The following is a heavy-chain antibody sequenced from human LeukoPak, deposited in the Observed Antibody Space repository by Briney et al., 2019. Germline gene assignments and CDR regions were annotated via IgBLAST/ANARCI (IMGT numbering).Heavy chain of an antibody. D-gene: IGHD3-22*01. V-gene: IGHV3-9*01. CDR3: AKDIGGFDYYDSSGYSHCFDY. Sequence: QTGGSLRLSCAASGFTFDDYAMPWVRQAPGKGLEWVSGISWNSGSIGYADSVKGRFTISRDNAKNSLYLQMNSLRAEDTALYYCAKDIGGFDYYDSSGYSHCFDYWGQGTLVTVSS. CDR1: GFTFDDYA. J-gene: IGHJ4*02. CDR2: ISWNSGSI.